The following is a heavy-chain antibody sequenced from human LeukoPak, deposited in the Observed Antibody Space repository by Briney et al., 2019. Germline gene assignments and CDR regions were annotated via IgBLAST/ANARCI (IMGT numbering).Heavy chain of an antibody. CDR1: GYTFTSYG. CDR3: ARAIAVAGEVYYYYGMDV. D-gene: IGHD6-19*01. CDR2: IIPIFGTA. V-gene: IGHV1-69*13. J-gene: IGHJ6*02. Sequence: EASVKVSCKASGYTFTSYGISWVRQAPGQGLEWMGGIIPIFGTANYAQKFQGRVTITADESTSTAYMELSSLRSEDTAVYYCARAIAVAGEVYYYYGMDVWGQGTTVTVSS.